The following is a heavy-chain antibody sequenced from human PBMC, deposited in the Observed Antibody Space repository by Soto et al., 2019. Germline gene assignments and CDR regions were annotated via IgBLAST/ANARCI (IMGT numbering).Heavy chain of an antibody. CDR1: GFTFSSYG. D-gene: IGHD6-13*01. V-gene: IGHV3-30*03. Sequence: PGGSLRLSCAASGFTFSSYGMHWVRQAPGKVLEWVAVISYDGSNKYYADSVKGRFTISRDNSKNTLYLQMNSLRAEDTAVYYCATIAAAGTRGEIFDYWGQGXLVTVSS. CDR3: ATIAAAGTRGEIFDY. J-gene: IGHJ4*02. CDR2: ISYDGSNK.